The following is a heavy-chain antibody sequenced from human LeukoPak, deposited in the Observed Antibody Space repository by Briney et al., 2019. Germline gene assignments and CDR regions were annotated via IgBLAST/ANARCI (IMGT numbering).Heavy chain of an antibody. CDR2: IYYSGST. J-gene: IGHJ6*02. D-gene: IGHD3-10*01. CDR3: ARERGDYYGSGSYYKAYYYGMDV. Sequence: SQNLSLTCTVSGGSISSGDYYWSWIRQPPGKGLEWIGYIYYSGSTYYNPSLKSRVTISVDTSKNQFSLKLSSVTAADTAVYYCARERGDYYGSGSYYKAYYYGMDVWGQGTTVTVSS. V-gene: IGHV4-30-4*01. CDR1: GGSISSGDYY.